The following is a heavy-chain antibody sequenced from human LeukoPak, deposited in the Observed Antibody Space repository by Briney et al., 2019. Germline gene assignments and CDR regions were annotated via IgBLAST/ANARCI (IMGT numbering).Heavy chain of an antibody. Sequence: GGSLRLSCAASGFTFSSYAMHWVRQAPGKGLEWVAVISYDGSNKYYADSVKGRFTISRDNSKNTLYLQMNSLRAEDTAVYYCARDGTHYYGSGSYYPPLDYWGQGTLVTVSS. CDR3: ARDGTHYYGSGSYYPPLDY. CDR1: GFTFSSYA. CDR2: ISYDGSNK. V-gene: IGHV3-30*04. J-gene: IGHJ4*02. D-gene: IGHD3-10*01.